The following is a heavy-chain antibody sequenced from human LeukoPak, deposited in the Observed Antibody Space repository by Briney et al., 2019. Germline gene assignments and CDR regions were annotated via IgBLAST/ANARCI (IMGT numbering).Heavy chain of an antibody. D-gene: IGHD4-17*01. J-gene: IGHJ4*02. V-gene: IGHV3-23*01. Sequence: GGSLRLSCAASGFTFSSYGMHWVRQAPGKGLEWVSGISGSGGGTFYADSVRGRFTISRDNSKNTVYLQMNSLRAEDTAVYYCAKSATTVTSNFDYWGQGTLVTVSS. CDR3: AKSATTVTSNFDY. CDR1: GFTFSSYG. CDR2: ISGSGGGT.